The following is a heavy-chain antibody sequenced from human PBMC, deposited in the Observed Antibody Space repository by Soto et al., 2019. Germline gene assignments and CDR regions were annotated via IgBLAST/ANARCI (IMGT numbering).Heavy chain of an antibody. Sequence: EVQLLESGGGLVQPGGSLRLSCAASGFAFSSYAMSWVRQAPGKGLGWVSGIGGSGYSTHYADSVRGRFIISRDNSKNTMYLQMNSLRVEDTAIYYCARAEDDYGDQDHFDFWGQGTLVTVSS. D-gene: IGHD4-17*01. V-gene: IGHV3-23*01. CDR2: IGGSGYST. CDR3: ARAEDDYGDQDHFDF. J-gene: IGHJ4*02. CDR1: GFAFSSYA.